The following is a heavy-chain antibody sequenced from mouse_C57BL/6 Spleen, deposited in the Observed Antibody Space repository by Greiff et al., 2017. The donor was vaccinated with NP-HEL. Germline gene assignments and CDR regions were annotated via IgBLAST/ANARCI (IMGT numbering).Heavy chain of an antibody. J-gene: IGHJ4*01. Sequence: VHVKQSGPELVKPGDSVKISCKASGYSFTGYFMNWVMQSHGKSLEWVGRINPYNGDTFYNQKFKGKATLTVDKSSSTAHMELRSLTSEDSAVYYCARGYYYIMDYWGQGTSVTVSS. V-gene: IGHV1-20*01. CDR1: GYSFTGYF. CDR2: INPYNGDT. CDR3: ARGYYYIMDY.